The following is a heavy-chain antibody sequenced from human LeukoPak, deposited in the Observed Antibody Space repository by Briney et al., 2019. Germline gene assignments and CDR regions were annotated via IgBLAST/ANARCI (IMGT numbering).Heavy chain of an antibody. Sequence: SETLSLTCTVSGGSISSHYWSWIRQPPGKGLEWIAYIYYTGTRNYNPSLKSRVTISVDTSKNQISLRLSSVTAADTAVYYCARQGIDAFDTWGQGTLVTVSS. CDR1: GGSISSHY. J-gene: IGHJ3*02. V-gene: IGHV4-59*08. CDR2: IYYTGTR. CDR3: ARQGIDAFDT.